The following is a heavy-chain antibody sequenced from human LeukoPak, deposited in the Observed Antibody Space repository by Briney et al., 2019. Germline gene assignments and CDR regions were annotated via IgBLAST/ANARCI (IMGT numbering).Heavy chain of an antibody. CDR1: GFTFDDYG. J-gene: IGHJ4*02. CDR3: AKVRKPFGY. V-gene: IGHV3-20*04. Sequence: GGSLRLSCAASGFTFDDYGMSWVRQAPGKGLEWVSGINWNGDNTGYADSVKGRFTISRDNSKNTLYLQMNSLRAEDTAVYYCAKVRKPFGYWGQGTLVTVSS. CDR2: INWNGDNT.